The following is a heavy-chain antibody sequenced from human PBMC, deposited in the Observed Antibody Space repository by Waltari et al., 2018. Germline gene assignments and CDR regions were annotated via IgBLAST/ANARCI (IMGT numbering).Heavy chain of an antibody. CDR2: IDTSGST. CDR1: GGSISSGSYY. V-gene: IGHV4-61*02. Sequence: QVQLQESGPGLVKPSQTLSLTCTVSGGSISSGSYYWSWLRQPAGKGLEWIGRIDTSGSTNYNPSLKSRVTISVDTSKNQFSLKLSSVTAADTAVYYCARDTLQGGTRFDYWGQGTLVTVSS. D-gene: IGHD2-15*01. CDR3: ARDTLQGGTRFDY. J-gene: IGHJ4*02.